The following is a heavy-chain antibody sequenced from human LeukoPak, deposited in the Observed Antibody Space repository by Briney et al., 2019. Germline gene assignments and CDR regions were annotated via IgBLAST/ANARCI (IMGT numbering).Heavy chain of an antibody. Sequence: PSETLSLTCAVSGGSISSGGYSWSWIRQPPGKGLEWIGYIYHSGSTYYNPSLKSRVTISVDRSKNQFSLKLSSVTAADTAVYYCANLRLDGYNRLFDYWGQGTLVTVSS. D-gene: IGHD5-24*01. CDR3: ANLRLDGYNRLFDY. V-gene: IGHV4-30-2*01. J-gene: IGHJ4*02. CDR1: GGSISSGGYS. CDR2: IYHSGST.